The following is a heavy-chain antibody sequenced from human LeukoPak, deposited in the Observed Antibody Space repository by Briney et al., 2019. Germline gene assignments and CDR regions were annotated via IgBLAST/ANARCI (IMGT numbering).Heavy chain of an antibody. Sequence: GGSLRLSCAASGFTFSDHYMDWVRQAPGKGLEWVGRIRDKINTYTTECAASVKGRFTISRDDSKNTLYLQMNSLKTDDTAVYYCTTARVGYWGQGTLVTVSS. J-gene: IGHJ4*02. V-gene: IGHV3-72*01. D-gene: IGHD2-2*01. CDR2: IRDKINTYTT. CDR3: TTARVGY. CDR1: GFTFSDHY.